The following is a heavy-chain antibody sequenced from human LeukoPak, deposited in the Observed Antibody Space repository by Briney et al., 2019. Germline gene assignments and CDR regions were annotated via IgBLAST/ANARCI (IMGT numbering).Heavy chain of an antibody. Sequence: SETLSLTCAVYGGSFSGYYWSWIRQPPGKGLEWIGEINHSGSTNYNPSLKSRVTISVDTSKNQFSLKLSSVTAADTAVYYCAKGWLYGSGSLLVSWGQGTLVTVSS. J-gene: IGHJ4*02. CDR1: GGSFSGYY. CDR2: INHSGST. CDR3: AKGWLYGSGSLLVS. D-gene: IGHD3-10*01. V-gene: IGHV4-34*01.